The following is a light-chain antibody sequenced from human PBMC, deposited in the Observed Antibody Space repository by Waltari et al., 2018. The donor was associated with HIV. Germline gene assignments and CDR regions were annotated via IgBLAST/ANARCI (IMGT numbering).Light chain of an antibody. Sequence: QLILTQSPSASASLGASVKLTCPLSSGHSTYAIAWLQHQPEKGPRFVMKLNNDGSHTRGDGIPDRCSGSRSGAERYLTISSLQSEDEADYYCQTWDTGPWVFGGGTKLTVL. V-gene: IGLV4-69*01. CDR1: SGHSTYA. CDR3: QTWDTGPWV. CDR2: LNNDGSH. J-gene: IGLJ3*02.